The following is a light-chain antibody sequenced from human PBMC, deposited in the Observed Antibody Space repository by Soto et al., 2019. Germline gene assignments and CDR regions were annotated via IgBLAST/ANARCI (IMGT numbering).Light chain of an antibody. V-gene: IGKV1-39*01. J-gene: IGKJ2*01. CDR1: QSISSY. CDR3: QQSYTTPH. CDR2: GAS. Sequence: DIQMTQSPSSLSASVGDRVTITCRASQSISSYLNWYQQKPGKAPKLLIYGASSLQSGAPSRFSGSGSGKDFTLTISSLQPEDFATYYCQQSYTTPHFGQGTKLEIK.